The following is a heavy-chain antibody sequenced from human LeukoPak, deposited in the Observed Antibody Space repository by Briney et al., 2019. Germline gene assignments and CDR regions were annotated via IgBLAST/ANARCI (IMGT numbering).Heavy chain of an antibody. D-gene: IGHD5-18*01. Sequence: GGSLGLSCAASGFTVSLNFMNWVRQAPGTGLEWVSIIHPDGVTHYSDSVKGRFTISRDNSNNILYLQMNGLRAEDTAVYSCAGGRGYIIDYWGQGTLVTVSS. CDR1: GFTVSLNF. V-gene: IGHV3-53*01. CDR2: IHPDGVT. J-gene: IGHJ4*02. CDR3: AGGRGYIIDY.